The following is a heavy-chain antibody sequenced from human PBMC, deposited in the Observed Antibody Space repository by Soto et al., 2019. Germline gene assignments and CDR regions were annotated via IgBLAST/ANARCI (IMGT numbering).Heavy chain of an antibody. Sequence: SVKVSCKASGFTFTSSAVQWVRQARGQRLEWIGRIVVGSGNTNYAQKFQERVTITTDTSTSTTYLELRSLRSDDTAVYFCARVPGFGFGYSYAFAMDIWGQGTTGTVSS. D-gene: IGHD5-18*01. CDR1: GFTFTSSA. J-gene: IGHJ6*02. CDR3: ARVPGFGFGYSYAFAMDI. V-gene: IGHV1-58*01. CDR2: IVVGSGNT.